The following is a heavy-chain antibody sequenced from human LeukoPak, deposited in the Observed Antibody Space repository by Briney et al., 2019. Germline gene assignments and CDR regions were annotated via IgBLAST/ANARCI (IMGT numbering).Heavy chain of an antibody. V-gene: IGHV3-30*04. D-gene: IGHD5-12*01. CDR2: ISYDGSNK. Sequence: GGSLRLSCAASGFTFSSYAMHWVRQAPGKGLEWVAVISYDGSNKYYADSVKGRFTISRDNSKNTLYLQMNSLRAEDTAVYYCAKGGLLVASLDCWGQGTLVTVSS. J-gene: IGHJ4*02. CDR1: GFTFSSYA. CDR3: AKGGLLVASLDC.